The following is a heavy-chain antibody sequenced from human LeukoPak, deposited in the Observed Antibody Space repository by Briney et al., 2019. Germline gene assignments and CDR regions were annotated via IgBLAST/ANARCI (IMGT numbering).Heavy chain of an antibody. D-gene: IGHD6-19*01. CDR3: AKDTRRHYTSGPNPDSLH. J-gene: IGHJ4*02. V-gene: IGHV3-9*01. Sequence: CRSLRLSCAGSGFIFNNYAMHWVRQPPGKGLEWVSGISWNSGSIDYADSVKGRFTISRDNAKNSLYLQMNSLRVEDTAFYYCAKDTRRHYTSGPNPDSLHWGQGALVTVSS. CDR2: ISWNSGSI. CDR1: GFIFNNYA.